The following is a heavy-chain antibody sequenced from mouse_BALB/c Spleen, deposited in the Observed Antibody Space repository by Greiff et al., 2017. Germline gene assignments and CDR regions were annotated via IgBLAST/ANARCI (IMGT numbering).Heavy chain of an antibody. V-gene: IGHV7-3*02. D-gene: IGHD1-3*01. J-gene: IGHJ4*01. CDR2: IRNKANGYTT. CDR3: ARDGGKGGDYYAMDY. Sequence: EVMLVESGGGLVQPGGSLRLSCATSGFTFTDYYMSWVRQPPGKALEWLGFIRNKANGYTTEYSASVKGRFTISRDNSQSILYLQMNTLRAEDSATDYCARDGGKGGDYYAMDYWGQGTSVTVSA. CDR1: GFTFTDYY.